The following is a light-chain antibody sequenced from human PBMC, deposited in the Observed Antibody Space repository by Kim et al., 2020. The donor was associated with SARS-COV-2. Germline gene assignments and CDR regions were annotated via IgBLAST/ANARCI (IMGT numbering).Light chain of an antibody. CDR3: QTWGLGKDWV. CDR2: LNSDGSH. V-gene: IGLV4-69*01. Sequence: QPVLTQSPSASASLGASVKLTCTLSSGHSSYAIAWHQQQPEKGPRYLMKLNSDGSHSKGDGIPDRFSGSSSGAERYLTISGLQSEDEADYYCQTWGLGKDWVFGGGTQLTVL. CDR1: SGHSSYA. J-gene: IGLJ3*02.